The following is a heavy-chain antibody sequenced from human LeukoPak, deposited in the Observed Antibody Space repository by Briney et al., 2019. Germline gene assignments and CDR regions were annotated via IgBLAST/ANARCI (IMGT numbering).Heavy chain of an antibody. Sequence: PSETLSLTCTVSGGSISSYYRSWVRQPPGKGLEWVGYIYYSGSTNYNPSLKSRVTISVDTSKNQFSLKLSSVTAADTAVYYCARGVVSHYYYYYYMDVWGKRTTVTVSS. CDR1: GGSISSYY. D-gene: IGHD3-3*01. J-gene: IGHJ6*03. CDR3: ARGVVSHYYYYYYMDV. V-gene: IGHV4-59*01. CDR2: IYYSGST.